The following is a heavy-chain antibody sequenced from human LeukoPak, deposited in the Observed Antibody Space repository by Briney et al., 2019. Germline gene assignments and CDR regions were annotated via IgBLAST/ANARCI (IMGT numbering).Heavy chain of an antibody. J-gene: IGHJ4*02. V-gene: IGHV3-11*01. CDR2: ISSTSTTI. CDR1: GFTFSDYY. CDR3: VRQYCSANYCPLLDY. Sequence: KSGGSLRLSCAASGFTFSDYYMSWIRQAPGKGLAWVSYISSTSTTIYYADSVKGRFTISRDNAKNSVYLQMNSLGAEDTAVYYCVRQYCSANYCPLLDYWGQGTLVTVSS. D-gene: IGHD2-15*01.